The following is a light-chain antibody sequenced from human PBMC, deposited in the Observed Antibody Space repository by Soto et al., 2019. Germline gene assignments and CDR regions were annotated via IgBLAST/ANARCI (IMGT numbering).Light chain of an antibody. CDR2: KAS. CDR1: QTISSW. Sequence: DIQMTQSPSTLSGSVVDIVTITFRASQTISSWLALYQQKPGKAPKLLIYKASTLKSGVPSRFSGSGSGTEITLTISSLQPDDFATYYCQNYNSYSEAFGQGTKVDIK. CDR3: QNYNSYSEA. V-gene: IGKV1-5*03. J-gene: IGKJ1*01.